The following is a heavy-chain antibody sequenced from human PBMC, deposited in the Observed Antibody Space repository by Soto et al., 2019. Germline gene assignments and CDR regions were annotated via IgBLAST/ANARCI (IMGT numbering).Heavy chain of an antibody. CDR2: ISFDGSNE. J-gene: IGHJ6*02. CDR1: GFTFSDYA. CDR3: ERPAATVIFYSGMDV. D-gene: IGHD4-17*01. V-gene: IGHV3-30-3*01. Sequence: PGGSLRLSCAASGFTFSDYAMHWVRQAPGKGLEWVAIISFDGSNEHYADSVQGRFTISRDNSENTLYLQMNSLRADDTAVYYCERPAATVIFYSGMDVWGQGTTVTVSS.